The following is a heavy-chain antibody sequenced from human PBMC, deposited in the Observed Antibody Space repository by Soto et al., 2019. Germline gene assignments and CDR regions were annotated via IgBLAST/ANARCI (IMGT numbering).Heavy chain of an antibody. CDR3: ARDAPPDDY. CDR1: GFTFSSYS. J-gene: IGHJ4*02. CDR2: ISSSSSTI. V-gene: IGHV3-48*01. Sequence: EVQLVESGGGLVQPGGSLRLSCAASGFTFSSYSMNWVRQAPGKGLEWVSYISSSSSTIYYADSVKGRFTISRGNAKNSLYLQMNSLRAEDTAVYYWARDAPPDDYWGQGTLVTVSS.